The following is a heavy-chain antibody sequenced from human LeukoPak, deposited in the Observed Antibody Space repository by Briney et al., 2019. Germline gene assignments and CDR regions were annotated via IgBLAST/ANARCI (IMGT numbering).Heavy chain of an antibody. CDR1: GFTFSSYG. V-gene: IGHV3-30*18. J-gene: IGHJ4*02. D-gene: IGHD3-22*01. Sequence: GGSLRLSCAASGFTFSSYGMHWVRQAPGKGLEWVAVVSYDGNNKYYEDSVKGRFTISRDNSKNTLYLQMNCLRAEDTAVYYCAKDLDYYDSSGRVTPVLDYWGQGTLVTVSS. CDR3: AKDLDYYDSSGRVTPVLDY. CDR2: VSYDGNNK.